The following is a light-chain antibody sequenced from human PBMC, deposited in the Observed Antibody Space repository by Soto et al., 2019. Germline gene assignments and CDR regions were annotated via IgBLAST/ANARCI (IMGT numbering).Light chain of an antibody. CDR3: QNFNNGPT. Sequence: AIQLTQSPSSLSASVGDRVTLTCRASQGINSALAWYQQRSGKPPKLLIFGATSLESGVPSRFSGSGSGTDFTLTIDSLQPEDFATYYCQNFNNGPTFGGGTRVEI. J-gene: IGKJ4*01. V-gene: IGKV1D-13*01. CDR1: QGINSA. CDR2: GAT.